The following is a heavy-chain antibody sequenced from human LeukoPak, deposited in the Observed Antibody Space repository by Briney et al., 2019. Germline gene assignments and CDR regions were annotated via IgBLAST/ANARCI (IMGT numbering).Heavy chain of an antibody. V-gene: IGHV3-49*03. CDR3: TRGDGDIVATTFDY. CDR1: GFTFGDYA. CDR2: IRSKAYGGTT. D-gene: IGHD5-12*01. J-gene: IGHJ4*02. Sequence: GGSLRLSCTASGFTFGDYAMSGFRQAPGKGLEWVGFIRSKAYGGTTEYAASVKGRFTISRDDSKSIAYLQMNSLKTEDTAVYYCTRGDGDIVATTFDYWGQGTLVTVSS.